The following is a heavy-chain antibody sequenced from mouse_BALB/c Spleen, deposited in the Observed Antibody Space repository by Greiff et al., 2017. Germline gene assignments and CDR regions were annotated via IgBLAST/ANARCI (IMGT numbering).Heavy chain of an antibody. J-gene: IGHJ3*01. Sequence: VKLVESGPGLVAPSQSLSITCTVSGFSLTSYGVHWVRQPPGKGLEWLGVIWAGGSTNYNSALMSRLSISKDNSKSQVFLKMNSLQTDDTAMYYCARESNYYGRDWFAYWGQGTLVTVSA. CDR2: IWAGGST. CDR1: GFSLTSYG. D-gene: IGHD1-1*01. V-gene: IGHV2-9*02. CDR3: ARESNYYGRDWFAY.